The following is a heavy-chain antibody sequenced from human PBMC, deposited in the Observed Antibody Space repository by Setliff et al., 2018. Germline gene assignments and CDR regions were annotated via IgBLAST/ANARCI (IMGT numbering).Heavy chain of an antibody. CDR2: ITSSGSTK. Sequence: GGSLRLSCAASGFSFSDYYMSWIRQAPGKGLKWVSYITSSGSTKYYTDSVEGRFTISRDNAKNSLYLQMNSLRAEDTAVHYCAGPRGGLNYLDVWGKGTTVTVSS. CDR3: AGPRGGLNYLDV. J-gene: IGHJ6*03. V-gene: IGHV3-11*04. CDR1: GFSFSDYY. D-gene: IGHD2-15*01.